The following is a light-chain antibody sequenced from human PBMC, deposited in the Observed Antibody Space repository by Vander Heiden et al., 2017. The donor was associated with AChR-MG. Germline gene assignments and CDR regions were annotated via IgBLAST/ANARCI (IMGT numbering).Light chain of an antibody. CDR3: QQYGSYPRT. V-gene: IGKV3-20*01. J-gene: IGKJ1*01. Sequence: DIVLTQSPGTLSVSPGERVTISCRASQGVSSSYLAWYQQKPGQAPRLLIYGASSRATGIPDRFSGSGSGTDFTLTISSLEPEDFAVYYCQQYGSYPRTFGQGTKVEIK. CDR1: QGVSSSY. CDR2: GAS.